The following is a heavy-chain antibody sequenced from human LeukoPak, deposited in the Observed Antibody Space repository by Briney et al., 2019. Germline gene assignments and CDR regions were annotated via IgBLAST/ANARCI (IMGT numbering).Heavy chain of an antibody. D-gene: IGHD3-22*01. CDR1: GGSISSYC. CDR2: IYYSGST. Sequence: SETLSLTCTVSGGSISSYCWGWIRQPPGKGLEWIGSIYYSGSTYYNPSLKSRVTISVDTSKNQFSLKLSSVTAADTAVYYCARGYYYDSSGYTDAFDIWGQGTMVTVSS. CDR3: ARGYYYDSSGYTDAFDI. J-gene: IGHJ3*02. V-gene: IGHV4-39*07.